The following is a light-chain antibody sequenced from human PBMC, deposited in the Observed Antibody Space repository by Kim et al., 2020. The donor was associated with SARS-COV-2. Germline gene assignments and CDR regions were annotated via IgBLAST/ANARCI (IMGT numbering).Light chain of an antibody. CDR2: DVS. V-gene: IGLV2-11*01. J-gene: IGLJ1*01. Sequence: SANISCTGTSSDVGGYNYVSWYQQHPGKAPKLMIYDVSKRPSGVPDRFSGSKSGNTASLTISGLQAEDEADYYCCSYAGSYTFYVFGTGTKVTVL. CDR1: SSDVGGYNY. CDR3: CSYAGSYTFYV.